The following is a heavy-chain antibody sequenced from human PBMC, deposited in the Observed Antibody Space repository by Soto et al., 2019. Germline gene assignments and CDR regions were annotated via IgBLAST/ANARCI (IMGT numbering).Heavy chain of an antibody. D-gene: IGHD2-15*01. CDR3: ARVFCSGGSCYPLYGMDV. Sequence: QVQLVQSGAEVKKPGASVKVSCKASGYTFTSYGISWVRQAPGQGLEWMGWISAYNGNTNYAQKLQGRVTMTTDTSTSPAYMELRSLRSDDTAVYYCARVFCSGGSCYPLYGMDVWGQGTTVTVSS. CDR1: GYTFTSYG. V-gene: IGHV1-18*04. J-gene: IGHJ6*02. CDR2: ISAYNGNT.